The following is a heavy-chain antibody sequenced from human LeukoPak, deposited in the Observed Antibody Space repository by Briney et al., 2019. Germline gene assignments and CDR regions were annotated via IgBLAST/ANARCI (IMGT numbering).Heavy chain of an antibody. J-gene: IGHJ4*02. CDR3: ARVGSDSSGYVN. Sequence: PGASVKVSCKASGGTFSSYAISWVRQAPGQGLEWMGRIIPILSIANYAQKFQGRVSITADKSTSTAYMELSSLRSEDTAVYYCARVGSDSSGYVNWGQGTLVTVSS. CDR2: IIPILSIA. V-gene: IGHV1-69*04. CDR1: GGTFSSYA. D-gene: IGHD3-22*01.